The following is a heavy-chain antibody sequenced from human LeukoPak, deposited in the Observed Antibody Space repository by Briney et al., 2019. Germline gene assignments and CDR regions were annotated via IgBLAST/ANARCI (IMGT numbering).Heavy chain of an antibody. J-gene: IGHJ6*03. CDR1: GGSISSSSYY. D-gene: IGHD6-13*01. Sequence: KSSETLSLTCTVSGGSISSSSYYWGWIRQPPGKGLEWIGSIYYSGSTYYNPSLKSRVTISVDTSKNQFSLKLSSVTAADTAVYYCARSDTSSYYYYYYMDVWGKGTTVTVSS. CDR2: IYYSGST. CDR3: ARSDTSSYYYYYYMDV. V-gene: IGHV4-39*07.